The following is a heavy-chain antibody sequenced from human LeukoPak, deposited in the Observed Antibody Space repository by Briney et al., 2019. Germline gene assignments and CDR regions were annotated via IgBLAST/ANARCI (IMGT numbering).Heavy chain of an antibody. D-gene: IGHD3-10*01. Sequence: SETLSLTCTVSGGSISSYYWSWIRQPAGKGLEWIGRIYTSGSTNYNPSLKSRATISVDKSKNQFSLKLSSVTAADTAVYYCAREQNYMVRGVNDAFDIWGQGTMVTVSS. V-gene: IGHV4-4*07. CDR3: AREQNYMVRGVNDAFDI. CDR2: IYTSGST. CDR1: GGSISSYY. J-gene: IGHJ3*02.